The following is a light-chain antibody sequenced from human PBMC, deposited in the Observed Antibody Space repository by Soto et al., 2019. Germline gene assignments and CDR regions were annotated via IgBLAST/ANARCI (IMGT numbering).Light chain of an antibody. CDR3: QQYNNWPPVT. J-gene: IGKJ3*01. CDR2: DAT. V-gene: IGKV1-5*01. CDR1: QSISWL. Sequence: DIQMTQSPSTLSASVVDRVTITCRSSQSISWLLAWYQQKPGKPPKLLIYDATSLESGVPSRFSGSGSGTEFTLTISSLQSEDFAVYFCQQYNNWPPVTFGPGTKVDIK.